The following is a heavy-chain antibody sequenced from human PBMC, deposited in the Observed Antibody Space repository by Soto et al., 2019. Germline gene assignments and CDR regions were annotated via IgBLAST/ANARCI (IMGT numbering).Heavy chain of an antibody. V-gene: IGHV1-69*13. CDR3: ARGGDYDYVWGSYRNNPYYYYYGMDV. D-gene: IGHD3-16*02. CDR1: GGTFSSYA. Sequence: ASVKVSCKASGGTFSSYAISWVRQAPGQGLEWMGRIIPIFGTANYAQKFQGRVTITADESTSTAYMELSSLRSEDTAVYYCARGGDYDYVWGSYRNNPYYYYYGMDVWGQGTTVTVSS. CDR2: IIPIFGTA. J-gene: IGHJ6*02.